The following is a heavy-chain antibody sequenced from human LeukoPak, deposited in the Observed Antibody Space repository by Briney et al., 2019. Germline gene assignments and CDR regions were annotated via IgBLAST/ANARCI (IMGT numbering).Heavy chain of an antibody. J-gene: IGHJ6*02. V-gene: IGHV3-7*01. Sequence: GGSLRLSCAASGFTFSAYWMSWVRQAPGKGLEWVAIIKPDGSDKYYVDSVEGRFTISGDNAKNSLYLQMNSLRAEDTAVYYCARDTVFGVITGPRMDVWGQGTTVTVSS. CDR1: GFTFSAYW. D-gene: IGHD3-3*01. CDR2: IKPDGSDK. CDR3: ARDTVFGVITGPRMDV.